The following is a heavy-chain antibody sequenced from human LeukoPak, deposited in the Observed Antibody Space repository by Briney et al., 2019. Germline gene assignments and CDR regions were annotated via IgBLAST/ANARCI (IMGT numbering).Heavy chain of an antibody. CDR1: GFTFSSYA. Sequence: GGSLRLSCAAAGFTFSSYAMSWVRQAPGEGLEWVSAISGSGGSTYYADSVKGRFTISRDNSKNTLYLQMNSLRAEDTAVYYCAKSPLEWLFSGLYYFDYWGQGTLVTVSS. CDR2: ISGSGGST. J-gene: IGHJ4*02. V-gene: IGHV3-23*01. D-gene: IGHD3-3*01. CDR3: AKSPLEWLFSGLYYFDY.